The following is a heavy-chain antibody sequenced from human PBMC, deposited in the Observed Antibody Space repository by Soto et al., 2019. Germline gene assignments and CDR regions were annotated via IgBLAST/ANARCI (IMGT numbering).Heavy chain of an antibody. CDR2: IYSDGTT. V-gene: IGHV3-53*01. CDR3: TRDPGHSSGILSFDP. CDR1: GFIVSRSY. D-gene: IGHD3-10*01. J-gene: IGHJ5*02. Sequence: QPGGSLRLSCAASGFIVSRSYMAWVRQAPGKGLEWVSAIYSDGTTKYADSVKGRFTVSRDISKNTLYLQMSNLRVEDTALYYCTRDPGHSSGILSFDPWGQGILVTVS.